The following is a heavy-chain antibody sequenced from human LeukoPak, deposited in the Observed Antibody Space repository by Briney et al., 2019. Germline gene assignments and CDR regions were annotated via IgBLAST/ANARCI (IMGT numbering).Heavy chain of an antibody. D-gene: IGHD5-18*01. V-gene: IGHV3-43D*03. J-gene: IGHJ4*02. CDR1: GFTFDDYA. CDR2: ISWDGGST. CDR3: AKDRDTAMVYYFDY. Sequence: GGSLRLSCAASGFTFDDYAMHWVRQAPGKGLEWVSLISWDGGSTYHADSVKGRFTISRDNSKNSLYLQMNSLRAEDTALYYCAKDRDTAMVYYFDYWGQGTLVTVSS.